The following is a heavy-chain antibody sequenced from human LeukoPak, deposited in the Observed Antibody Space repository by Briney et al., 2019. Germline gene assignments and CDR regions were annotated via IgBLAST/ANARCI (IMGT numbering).Heavy chain of an antibody. D-gene: IGHD3-22*01. V-gene: IGHV1-69*13. Sequence: SVEVSCKASGGTFSSYAISWVRQAPGQGLEWMGGIIPIFGTANYAQKFQGRVTITADESTSTAYMELSSLRSEDTAVYYCARVGYYYDSSGYYLLKWGQGTLVTVSS. CDR2: IIPIFGTA. CDR3: ARVGYYYDSSGYYLLK. CDR1: GGTFSSYA. J-gene: IGHJ4*02.